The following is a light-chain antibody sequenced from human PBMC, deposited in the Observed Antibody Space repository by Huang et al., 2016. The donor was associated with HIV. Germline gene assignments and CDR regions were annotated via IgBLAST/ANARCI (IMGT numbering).Light chain of an antibody. Sequence: EFVLPQSPATLSLSPGERATLSCVARQSVSSDLAWYHQKPGQAPRLLIDDASNRATGIPDRFSGSGDGTDFTRNISSLEHEDFAVYYWQQRSNWRTFGQGTRLEIK. V-gene: IGKV3-11*01. CDR3: QQRSNWRT. CDR2: DAS. J-gene: IGKJ5*01. CDR1: QSVSSD.